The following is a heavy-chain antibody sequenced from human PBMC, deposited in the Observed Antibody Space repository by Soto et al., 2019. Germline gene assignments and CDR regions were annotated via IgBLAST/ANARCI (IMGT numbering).Heavy chain of an antibody. D-gene: IGHD1-1*01. CDR2: FDPEDGET. Sequence: ASVKVSCKVSVYTLPELSMHWVRQAPGKGLEWMGGFDPEDGETIYAQKFQGRVTMTEDTSTDTAYMELSSLRSEDTAVYYCATWVRGYFDYWGQGTLVTVSS. CDR1: VYTLPELS. CDR3: ATWVRGYFDY. V-gene: IGHV1-24*01. J-gene: IGHJ4*02.